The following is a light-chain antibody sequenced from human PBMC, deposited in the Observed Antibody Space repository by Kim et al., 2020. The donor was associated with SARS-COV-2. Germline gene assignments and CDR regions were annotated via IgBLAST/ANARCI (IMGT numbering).Light chain of an antibody. Sequence: ASVGDRVTITCRAGQSISSWLAWYQQKPGKGPKLLIYDASSLESGVPSRFSGSGSGTEFTLTISSLQPDDFATYYCQQYNSYSWTFGQGTKVEIK. CDR2: DAS. CDR3: QQYNSYSWT. J-gene: IGKJ1*01. CDR1: QSISSW. V-gene: IGKV1-5*01.